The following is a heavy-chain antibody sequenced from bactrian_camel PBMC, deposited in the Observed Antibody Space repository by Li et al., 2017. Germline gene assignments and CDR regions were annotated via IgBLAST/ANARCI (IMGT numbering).Heavy chain of an antibody. J-gene: IGHJ4*01. D-gene: IGHD6*01. CDR1: GFTFTNYW. V-gene: IGHV3S6*01. CDR3: ARRIDDSSWNFAY. Sequence: QVQLVESGGGLVQPGGSLRLSCAASGFTFTNYWKHWVRQGPGKGLEWVSSIYSRGGVPYYADSIVRGRFTISRDYTKNTVYLQMISLKPEDTAVYYCARRIDDSSWNFAYWGQGTQVTVS. CDR2: IYSRGGVP.